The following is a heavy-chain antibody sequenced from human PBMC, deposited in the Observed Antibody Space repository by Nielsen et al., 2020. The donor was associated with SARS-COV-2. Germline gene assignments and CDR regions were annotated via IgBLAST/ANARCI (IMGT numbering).Heavy chain of an antibody. D-gene: IGHD2-15*01. V-gene: IGHV3-23*01. CDR3: AKDGGFY. CDR2: IKTSGGTT. Sequence: GGSLKPPCAASGFIFTDYAMAWARQAPGKGLEWASVIKTSGGTTYYADSVKGRFTISRDNSKNTLFLQMDSLRGDNTAVYYCAKDGGFYWGQGTLVTVSS. CDR1: GFIFTDYA. J-gene: IGHJ4*02.